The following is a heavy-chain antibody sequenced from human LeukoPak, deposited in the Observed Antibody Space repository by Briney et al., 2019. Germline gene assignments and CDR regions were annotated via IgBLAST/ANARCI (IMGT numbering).Heavy chain of an antibody. CDR2: INHSGST. Sequence: SETLSLTCAVYGGSFSGYYWSWIRQPPGKGLEWIGEINHSGSTNYNPSLKSRVTISVDTSKNQFSLKLSSVTAADTAVYYCAKRPGRYFALDIWGQGTMVTVSS. J-gene: IGHJ3*02. CDR3: AKRPGRYFALDI. V-gene: IGHV4-34*01. CDR1: GGSFSGYY. D-gene: IGHD1-26*01.